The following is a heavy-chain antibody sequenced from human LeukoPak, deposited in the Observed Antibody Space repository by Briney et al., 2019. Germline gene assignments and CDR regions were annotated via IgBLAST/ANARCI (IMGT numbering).Heavy chain of an antibody. CDR1: GFSFSTYL. CDR3: ASLLWSSYSSDY. D-gene: IGHD3-3*01. J-gene: IGHJ4*02. V-gene: IGHV3-7*05. CDR2: IAQDGSET. Sequence: GGSLRLSCAASGFSFSTYLMSWVRQAPGKGLEWVANIAQDGSETYYVDSVMGRLTISRDNAKNSLYLQMNSLRAEDTAVYYCASLLWSSYSSDYWGRGTLVTVSS.